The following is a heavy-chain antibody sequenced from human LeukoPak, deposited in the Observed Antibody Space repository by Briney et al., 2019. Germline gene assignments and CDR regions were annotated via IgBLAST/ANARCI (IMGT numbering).Heavy chain of an antibody. V-gene: IGHV3-30*02. J-gene: IGHJ4*02. Sequence: GGSLRLSCAASGFTFSSYAMSWVRQAPGKGLEWVAFIRYDGSNKYYADSVKGRFTVSRDNSKNTLYLQMNSLRAEDTAVYYCAKDGASGWFGEGYFDYWGQGTLVTVSS. D-gene: IGHD3-10*01. CDR3: AKDGASGWFGEGYFDY. CDR1: GFTFSSYA. CDR2: IRYDGSNK.